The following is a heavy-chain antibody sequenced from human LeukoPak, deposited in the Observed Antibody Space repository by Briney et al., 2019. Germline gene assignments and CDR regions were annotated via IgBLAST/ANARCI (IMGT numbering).Heavy chain of an antibody. D-gene: IGHD3-10*01. CDR2: ISSNGGST. J-gene: IGHJ6*03. CDR1: GFTFSSYA. CDR3: ASSGYYGSGSYYIGTGYMDV. V-gene: IGHV3-64*01. Sequence: GGSLRLSCAASGFTFSSYAMHWVRQAPGKGLEYVSAISSNGGSTYYANSVKGRFTISRDNSKNTLYLQMGSLRAEDMAVYYCASSGYYGSGSYYIGTGYMDVWGKGTTVTVSS.